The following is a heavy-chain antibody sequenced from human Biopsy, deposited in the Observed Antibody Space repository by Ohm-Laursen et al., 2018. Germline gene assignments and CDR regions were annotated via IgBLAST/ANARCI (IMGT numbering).Heavy chain of an antibody. CDR2: IIPIPNVA. Sequence: SSVKVSCKASGDSFTSYAIGWVRQAPGQGLEWMGGIIPIPNVATYAQKIQGRITITADESTSTAYMELSSLTSDDTAVYFCARGEGSSWFDPWGHGTLVTVSS. CDR3: ARGEGSSWFDP. D-gene: IGHD1-26*01. V-gene: IGHV1-69*01. J-gene: IGHJ5*02. CDR1: GDSFTSYA.